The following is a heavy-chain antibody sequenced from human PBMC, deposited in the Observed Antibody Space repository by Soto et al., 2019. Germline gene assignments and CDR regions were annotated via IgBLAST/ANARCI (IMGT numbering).Heavy chain of an antibody. J-gene: IGHJ6*03. V-gene: IGHV4-59*08. Sequence: SETLSLTCTVSGGSISSYYWSWIRQPPGKGLEWIGYIYYSGSTNYNPSLKSRVTISVDTSKNQFSMKLSSVTAADTAVYYCARLGFAAGQSYYYYYYYMDVWGKGTTVTVSS. CDR2: IYYSGST. CDR3: ARLGFAAGQSYYYYYYYMDV. D-gene: IGHD6-13*01. CDR1: GGSISSYY.